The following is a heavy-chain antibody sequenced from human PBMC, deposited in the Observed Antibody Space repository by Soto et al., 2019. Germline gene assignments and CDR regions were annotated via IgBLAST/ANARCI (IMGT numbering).Heavy chain of an antibody. J-gene: IGHJ4*02. CDR2: IIPIFGTA. CDR1: GGTFSSYA. V-gene: IGHV1-69*06. Sequence: SVKVSCKASGGTFSSYATSWVRQAPGQGLEWMGGIIPIFGTANYAQKFQGRVTITADKSTSTAYMELSSLRSEDTAVYYCATANRRHGYDYWGQGTLVTVSS. CDR3: ATANRRHGYDY. D-gene: IGHD5-12*01.